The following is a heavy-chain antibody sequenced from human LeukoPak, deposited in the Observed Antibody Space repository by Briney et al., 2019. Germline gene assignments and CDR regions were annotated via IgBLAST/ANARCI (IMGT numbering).Heavy chain of an antibody. J-gene: IGHJ3*02. CDR1: GFTFSGSG. V-gene: IGHV3-73*01. CDR3: SRLEDSSPIEVALDI. Sequence: GGSLRLSCAASGFTFSGSGMHWVRQAAGKGLEWLGRIRSKRNNYATAYAASVKGRFTISRDDSKNTVYLHMDSLETEDTALYYCSRLEDSSPIEVALDIWGQGTVVTVSS. D-gene: IGHD6-13*01. CDR2: IRSKRNNYAT.